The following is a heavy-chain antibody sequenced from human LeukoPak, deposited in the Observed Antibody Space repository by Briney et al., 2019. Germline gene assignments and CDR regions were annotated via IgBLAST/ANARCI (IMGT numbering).Heavy chain of an antibody. CDR3: ARGRGSNYDFWSGYYTGVFDY. D-gene: IGHD3-3*01. CDR1: GGSISSGSYS. Sequence: SETLSLTCTVPGGSISSGSYSWSWIRQPAGKGLEWIGRIYTSGSTNYNPSLKSRVTISVDPSKNQFSLKLSSVTAADTAVYYCARGRGSNYDFWSGYYTGVFDYWGQGTLVTVSS. V-gene: IGHV4-61*02. CDR2: IYTSGST. J-gene: IGHJ4*02.